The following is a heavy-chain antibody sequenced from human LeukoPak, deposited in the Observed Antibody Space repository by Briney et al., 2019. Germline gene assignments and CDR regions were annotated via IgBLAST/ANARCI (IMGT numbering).Heavy chain of an antibody. CDR3: ARGQDSSSSFDY. CDR1: GFTVSSNY. CDR2: IYSGGST. V-gene: IGHV3-53*01. J-gene: IGHJ4*02. D-gene: IGHD6-6*01. Sequence: GGSLRLSCAASGFTVSSNYMSWVRQAPGKGLEWVSVIYSGGSTYYADSVKGRFTISRDNSKNTLYLQMNSLRAEDTAVYYCARGQDSSSSFDYWGQGTLVTVSS.